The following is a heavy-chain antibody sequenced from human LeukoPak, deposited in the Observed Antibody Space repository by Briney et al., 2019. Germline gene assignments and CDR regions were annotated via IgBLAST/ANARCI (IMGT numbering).Heavy chain of an antibody. CDR2: IYCSGST. CDR1: GGSISSGGYY. Sequence: PSQTLSLTCTVSGGSISSGGYYWSWIRQHPGKGLEWIGYIYCSGSTYYNPPLKSRVTISVDTSKNQFSLKLSSVTAADTAVYYCARERLGYGMDVWGQGTTVTVSS. D-gene: IGHD3-16*01. CDR3: ARERLGYGMDV. J-gene: IGHJ6*02. V-gene: IGHV4-31*03.